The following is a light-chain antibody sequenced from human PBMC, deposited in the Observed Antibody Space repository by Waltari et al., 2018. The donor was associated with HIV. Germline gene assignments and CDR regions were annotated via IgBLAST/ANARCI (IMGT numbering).Light chain of an antibody. J-gene: IGKJ5*01. Sequence: IQITQSPSSLSASVGDTVPITCRASQNINNYSNWDQQRPGKATNLLIYGASSLQPGVPSRFSAVASGAKFTFTTTRLEPEDLVSYYSQQRFRAASPLGQAKRL. CDR3: QQRFRAASP. CDR1: QNINNY. CDR2: GAS. V-gene: IGKV1-39*01.